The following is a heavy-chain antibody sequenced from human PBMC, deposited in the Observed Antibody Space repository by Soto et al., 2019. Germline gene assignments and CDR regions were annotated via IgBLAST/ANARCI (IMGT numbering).Heavy chain of an antibody. D-gene: IGHD4-17*01. J-gene: IGHJ4*02. Sequence: RGESLKISCKGSGYYFPSYWIGWVRQMPGKGLERMGIFYPGDSDTRYSPSFQGQVTIAADRSISTAYLQWSSLKPSDTAMYYCARQGNGAEGFDYWGQGTLVTVSS. CDR2: FYPGDSDT. CDR1: GYYFPSYW. V-gene: IGHV5-51*01. CDR3: ARQGNGAEGFDY.